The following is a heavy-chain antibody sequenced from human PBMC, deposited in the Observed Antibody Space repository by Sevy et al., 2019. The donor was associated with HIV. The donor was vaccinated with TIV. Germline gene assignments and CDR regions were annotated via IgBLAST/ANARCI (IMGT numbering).Heavy chain of an antibody. CDR2: IKQDGSRK. CDR3: ARISSYVWGSSHHFDI. J-gene: IGHJ3*02. D-gene: IGHD3-16*01. CDR1: EFTFSNYW. V-gene: IGHV3-7*01. Sequence: GGSLRLSCVASEFTFSNYWMTWVRQAPGKGLEWVANIKQDGSRKYFVDSVEGRVTISRDNAKNSLFLHMSSLRAEDTAVYYCARISSYVWGSSHHFDIWGQGTMVTVSS.